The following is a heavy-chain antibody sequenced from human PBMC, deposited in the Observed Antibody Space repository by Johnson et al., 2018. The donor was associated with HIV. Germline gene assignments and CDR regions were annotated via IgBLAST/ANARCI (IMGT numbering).Heavy chain of an antibody. Sequence: QVQLVESGGGVVQPGGSLRLSCAAFGFTFSTYGIHWVRQAPGKGLEWVAFIRSDGTNKYYADFVKGRFSISRDNSKNTLYLQMNSLRAEDTAVYYCTTAIVIDAFDIWGQGTMVTVSS. CDR3: TTAIVIDAFDI. V-gene: IGHV3-30*02. CDR2: IRSDGTNK. CDR1: GFTFSTYG. D-gene: IGHD3-16*02. J-gene: IGHJ3*02.